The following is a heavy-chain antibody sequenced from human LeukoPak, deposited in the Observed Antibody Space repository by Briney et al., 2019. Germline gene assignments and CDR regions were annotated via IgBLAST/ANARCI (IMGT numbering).Heavy chain of an antibody. J-gene: IGHJ6*02. V-gene: IGHV4-59*01. D-gene: IGHD6-19*01. CDR2: IYYSGST. Sequence: PSETLSLTCTVSGGSISSYYWSWIRQPPGKGLEWIWYIYYSGSTNYNPSLKSRVTISVDTSKNQFSLKLSSVTAADTAVYYCARDTGYSSGYYYGMDVWGQGTTVTVSS. CDR3: ARDTGYSSGYYYGMDV. CDR1: GGSISSYY.